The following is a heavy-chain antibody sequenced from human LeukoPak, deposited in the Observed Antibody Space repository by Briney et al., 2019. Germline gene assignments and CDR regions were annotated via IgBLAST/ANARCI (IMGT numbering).Heavy chain of an antibody. Sequence: GGSQRLSCAASGFSFSSYGMHWVRQAPGKGLEWVAFIRSDGSNEHYADSVKGRFTISRDNSKNTLYLQMNRLRAEDTAVYYCAKDGYGDLRGGDNWGQGTLVTVSS. CDR3: AKDGYGDLRGGDN. D-gene: IGHD4-17*01. J-gene: IGHJ4*02. CDR1: GFSFSSYG. CDR2: IRSDGSNE. V-gene: IGHV3-30*02.